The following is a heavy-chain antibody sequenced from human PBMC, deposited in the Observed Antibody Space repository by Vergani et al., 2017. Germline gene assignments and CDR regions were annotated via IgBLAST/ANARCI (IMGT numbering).Heavy chain of an antibody. CDR2: IYYSGST. V-gene: IGHV4-59*01. Sequence: QVQLQESGPGLVKPSETLSLTCTVSGGSISSYYWSWIRQPPGKGLEWIGYIYYSGSTNYNPSLKSRVTISVDTSKNQFSLKLSSVTAADTAVYYCERLGYCSGGSCGSGYFDYWGQGTLVTVSS. CDR3: ERLGYCSGGSCGSGYFDY. CDR1: GGSISSYY. D-gene: IGHD2-15*01. J-gene: IGHJ4*02.